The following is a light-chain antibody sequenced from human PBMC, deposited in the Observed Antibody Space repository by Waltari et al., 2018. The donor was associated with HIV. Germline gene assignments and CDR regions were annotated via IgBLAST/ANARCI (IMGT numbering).Light chain of an antibody. CDR2: QNN. CDR1: ILGHKY. V-gene: IGLV3-1*01. CDR3: QAWDSSTVV. Sequence: YELTQPPSVSVSPGQTASITCSGDILGHKYVCWYQQKPGQSPLLVIYQNNNRPSGIPERFSGSNSGNTATLTISGTQAMDEADYYCQAWDSSTVVFGGGTKLTVL. J-gene: IGLJ2*01.